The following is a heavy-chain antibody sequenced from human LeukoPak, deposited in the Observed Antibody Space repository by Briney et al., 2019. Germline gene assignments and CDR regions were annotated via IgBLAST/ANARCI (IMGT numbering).Heavy chain of an antibody. D-gene: IGHD2-2*01. J-gene: IGHJ3*02. CDR3: ASAHIVVLHDAFNI. CDR1: GGSISSGGYS. Sequence: TSETLSPTCAVSGGSISSGGYSWSWIRQPPGKGLEWIGYIYHSGSTYYNPSLKSRVTISVDRSKNQFSLKLSSVTAADTAVYYCASAHIVVLHDAFNIWGQGTMVTVSS. V-gene: IGHV4-30-2*01. CDR2: IYHSGST.